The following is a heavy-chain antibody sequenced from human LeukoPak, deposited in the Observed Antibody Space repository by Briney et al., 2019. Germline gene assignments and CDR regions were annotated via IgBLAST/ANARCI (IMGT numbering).Heavy chain of an antibody. D-gene: IGHD2-21*02. J-gene: IGHJ4*02. Sequence: GGSLRLSCAASGFTFSSYAMHWVRQAPGKGLEYVSAISSNGGSTYYANSVKGRFTISRDNSKNTLYLQMGSLRAEDMAVYYCASDCGGDCYSGFDYWGQGTLVTVSS. V-gene: IGHV3-64*01. CDR2: ISSNGGST. CDR1: GFTFSSYA. CDR3: ASDCGGDCYSGFDY.